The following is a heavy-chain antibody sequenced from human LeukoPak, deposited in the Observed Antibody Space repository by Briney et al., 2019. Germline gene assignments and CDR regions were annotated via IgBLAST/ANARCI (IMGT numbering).Heavy chain of an antibody. Sequence: GGSLRLSCAASVFTFSSYWMSWVRQAPGKGLEWVANIKQDGSEKYYVDSVKGRFTISRDNAKNSLYLQMNSLRAEDTAVYYCARGGIQSPYFDYWGQGTLVTVSS. V-gene: IGHV3-7*01. CDR2: IKQDGSEK. J-gene: IGHJ4*02. CDR1: VFTFSSYW. CDR3: ARGGIQSPYFDY.